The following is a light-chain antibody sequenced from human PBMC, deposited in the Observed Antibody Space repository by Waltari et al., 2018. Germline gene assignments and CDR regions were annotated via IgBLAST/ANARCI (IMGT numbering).Light chain of an antibody. CDR3: QQYGISPWK. V-gene: IGKV3-20*01. CDR1: QRISTTS. CDR2: GTS. J-gene: IGKJ1*01. Sequence: EVVLTQTPGTLSLSAGERATLSCRASQRISTTSLAWYQHKPGQAPTLLVYGTSSRATGIPDRFSGSGSATHFTLTISRLEPEDFAVYYCQQYGISPWKFGQGTKVEVK.